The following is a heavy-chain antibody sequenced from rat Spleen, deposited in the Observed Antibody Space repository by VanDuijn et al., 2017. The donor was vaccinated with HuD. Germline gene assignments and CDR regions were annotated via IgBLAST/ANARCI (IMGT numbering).Heavy chain of an antibody. CDR1: GFSFSKFG. V-gene: IGHV5S13*01. Sequence: EVQMRKSGGGLVQPGRSLKLSCAASGFSFSKFGMAWVRQAPTKGLEWVASIHTGGGYTYYRDSVKGRFTISRDNAKNTLYLQMDSLRSEDTATYYCAQWNSRYFTYWGQGVMVTVSS. CDR3: AQWNSRYFTY. D-gene: IGHD4-4*01. J-gene: IGHJ2*01. CDR2: IHTGGGYT.